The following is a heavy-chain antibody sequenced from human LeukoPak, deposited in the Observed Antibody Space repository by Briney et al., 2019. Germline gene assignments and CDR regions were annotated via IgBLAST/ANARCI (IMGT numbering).Heavy chain of an antibody. Sequence: LSGGSLRLSCAASGFTFSSYGVHWVRQAPGKGLEGVAVIWYGGSNKYYADSVKGRFTISRDNSKNTLYLQMTSLRAEDTAVYYCARGMLPTIVGAYYGDYWGEGTLVTVSS. J-gene: IGHJ4*02. CDR3: ARGMLPTIVGAYYGDY. CDR2: IWYGGSNK. CDR1: GFTFSSYG. D-gene: IGHD1-26*01. V-gene: IGHV3-33*01.